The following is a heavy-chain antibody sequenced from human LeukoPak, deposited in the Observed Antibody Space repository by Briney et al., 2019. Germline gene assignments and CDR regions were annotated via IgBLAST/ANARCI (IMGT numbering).Heavy chain of an antibody. D-gene: IGHD7-27*01. CDR2: ITTSDGNT. CDR3: AKDGGLWVSAHWGDS. J-gene: IGHJ4*02. V-gene: IGHV3-23*01. CDR1: GFTFSSYT. Sequence: GGSLRLSCAASGFTFSSYTMSWVRQAPGKGLEWVSTITTSDGNTYYADSVKGRFTVSRDNSKNPLFLQMNSLRAEDTAVYYCAKDGGLWVSAHWGDSWGRGTLVTVSS.